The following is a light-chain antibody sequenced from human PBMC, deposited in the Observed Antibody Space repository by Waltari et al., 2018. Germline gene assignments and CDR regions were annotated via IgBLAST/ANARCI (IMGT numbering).Light chain of an antibody. CDR1: QSVSTN. Sequence: ETVMTQSPATLSVSPGESATISCRASQSVSTNLAWYQQKPGQAPRLLIYGAATRATGIPARFSGTGSGTEFTLTIDSLQSEDFAVYYCQQYSNWPPITFGQGTRLEIK. J-gene: IGKJ5*01. CDR2: GAA. V-gene: IGKV3-15*01. CDR3: QQYSNWPPIT.